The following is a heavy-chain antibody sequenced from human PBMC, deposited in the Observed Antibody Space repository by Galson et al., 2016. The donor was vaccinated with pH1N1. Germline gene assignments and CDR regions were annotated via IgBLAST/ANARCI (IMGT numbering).Heavy chain of an antibody. Sequence: SLRLSCAASGFIFTNYWMHWVRQAPGRGLVWVARVNNDGSSTNYADSVKGRFTLSRDNAKNTVFLEMSSLRAEDTGAYYCVRGRYCSGGSCYLPTAEYFQHWGRGTLLTVSS. V-gene: IGHV3-74*01. CDR1: GFIFTNYW. CDR3: VRGRYCSGGSCYLPTAEYFQH. CDR2: VNNDGSST. J-gene: IGHJ1*01. D-gene: IGHD2-15*01.